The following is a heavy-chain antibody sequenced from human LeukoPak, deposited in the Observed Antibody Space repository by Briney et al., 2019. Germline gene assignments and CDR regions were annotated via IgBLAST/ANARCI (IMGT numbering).Heavy chain of an antibody. CDR2: ISSSGSTI. CDR3: AELGITMIGGV. Sequence: HPGGSLRLSCAASGFTFSSYEMNWVRQARGKGLEWVSYISSSGSTIYYADSVKGRFTISRDNAKNSLYLQMNSLRAEDTAVYYCAELGITMIGGVWGKGTTVTISS. D-gene: IGHD3-10*02. CDR1: GFTFSSYE. V-gene: IGHV3-48*03. J-gene: IGHJ6*04.